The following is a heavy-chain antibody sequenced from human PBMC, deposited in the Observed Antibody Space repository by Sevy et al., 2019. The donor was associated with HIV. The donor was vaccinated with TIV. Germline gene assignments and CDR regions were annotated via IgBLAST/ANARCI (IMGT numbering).Heavy chain of an antibody. V-gene: IGHV3-74*01. CDR2: IKSDGSST. CDR3: ARDRSGSYHVSDNWFDP. CDR1: GFTFSSYW. J-gene: IGHJ5*02. Sequence: GGSLRLSCAASGFTFSSYWMHWVRQVPGKGLVWVSRIKSDGSSTSYADSVKGRFTISGDNAKNTLYLQMNSLRAEDTAVYYCARDRSGSYHVSDNWFDPWGQGTLVTVSS. D-gene: IGHD1-26*01.